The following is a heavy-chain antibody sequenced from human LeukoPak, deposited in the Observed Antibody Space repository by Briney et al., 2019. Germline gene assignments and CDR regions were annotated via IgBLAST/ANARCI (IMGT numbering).Heavy chain of an antibody. CDR1: GFTFSTNS. V-gene: IGHV3-48*01. CDR3: ARELRYFSGSQCSNIRFDP. Sequence: GGSLRLSCSASGFTFSTNSMNWVRQAPGKGLEWVSYINSSSGSIYYADSVKGRFTISRDNAKDSLYLQMNSLRAEDRSVYHLARELRYFSGSQCSNIRFDPWGQGTHVTVSS. J-gene: IGHJ5*02. CDR2: INSSSGSI. D-gene: IGHD2-15*01.